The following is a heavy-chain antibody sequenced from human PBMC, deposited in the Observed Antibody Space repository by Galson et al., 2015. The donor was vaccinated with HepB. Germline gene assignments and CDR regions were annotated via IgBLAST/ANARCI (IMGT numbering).Heavy chain of an antibody. Sequence: SLRLSCAASGFTFSTHTMSWVRQAPGKGLEWVSATNNGGGSSYMDSVKGRFTISRDNSKNTLYLQMNSLRAEDTAVYYCAKDIYFRMDVWGQGTTVTVSS. CDR1: GFTFSTHT. V-gene: IGHV3-23*01. CDR3: AKDIYFRMDV. J-gene: IGHJ6*02. CDR2: TNNGGGSS.